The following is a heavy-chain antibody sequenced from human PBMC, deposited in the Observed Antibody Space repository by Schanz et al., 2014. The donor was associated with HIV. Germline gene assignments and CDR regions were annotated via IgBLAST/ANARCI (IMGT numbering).Heavy chain of an antibody. Sequence: QLQLVQSGAGVKKPGASVKVSCKASAYTFTGYYMHWVRQAPGQGLEWIGWINPKSGNTGYAQKFQGRVTMTRNTSISTAYMELSSLRSEDTAVYYCARRGLVGATLYYYYYGMDVWGQGTTVTVSS. CDR1: AYTFTGYY. CDR2: INPKSGNT. V-gene: IGHV1-8*02. D-gene: IGHD1-26*01. CDR3: ARRGLVGATLYYYYYGMDV. J-gene: IGHJ6*02.